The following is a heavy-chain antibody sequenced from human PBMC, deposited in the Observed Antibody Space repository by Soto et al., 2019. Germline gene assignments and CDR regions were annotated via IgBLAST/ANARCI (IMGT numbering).Heavy chain of an antibody. CDR1: GFTFIIYE. CDR3: ARNSYSGSYLGY. V-gene: IGHV3-48*03. CDR2: ISSSSNTV. J-gene: IGHJ4*02. Sequence: GGSLRLSCAASGFTFIIYEMNWVRQAPGKGPEWVSYISSSSNTVYYADSVKGRFTISRDNAKSSLYLQVNSLRAEDTAVYYCARNSYSGSYLGYWGQGTLVTVSS. D-gene: IGHD1-26*01.